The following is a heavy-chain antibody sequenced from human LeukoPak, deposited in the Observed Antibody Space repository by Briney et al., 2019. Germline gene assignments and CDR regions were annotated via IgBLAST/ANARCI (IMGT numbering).Heavy chain of an antibody. CDR3: ARDWLAGVPFDAFDL. CDR2: IKEDGSEK. V-gene: IGHV3-7*01. Sequence: GGSLRLSCAASGFTLSCYWMSWVRQAPGKGLEWVANIKEDGSEKYYVDSVKGRFTISRDNAKNSLYLHMNSLTAEDTAMYYCARDWLAGVPFDAFDLWGQGTMVTVSS. J-gene: IGHJ3*01. CDR1: GFTLSCYW. D-gene: IGHD3-10*01.